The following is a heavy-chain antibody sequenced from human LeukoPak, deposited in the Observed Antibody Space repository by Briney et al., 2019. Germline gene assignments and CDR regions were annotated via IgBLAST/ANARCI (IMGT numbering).Heavy chain of an antibody. J-gene: IGHJ3*02. CDR1: GFTFSSCS. CDR3: ARGTQRAFDI. V-gene: IGHV3-48*02. CDR2: ISSTSNTI. Sequence: GGSLRLSCVASGFTFSSCSMHWVRQAPGKGLEWVSYISSTSNTIYYADSVKGRFTISRDNAKNSLYLQMNSLRDEGSAVYYCARGTQRAFDIWGQGTMVTVSS. D-gene: IGHD2-2*01.